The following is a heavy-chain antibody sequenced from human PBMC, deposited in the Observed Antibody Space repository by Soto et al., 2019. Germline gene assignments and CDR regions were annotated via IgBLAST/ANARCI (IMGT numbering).Heavy chain of an antibody. CDR1: GFTFSSYS. J-gene: IGHJ4*02. Sequence: GGSLRLSSAASGFTFSSYSMNWVRQAPGKGLEWVSSISSSSSYIYYADSVKGRFTISRDNAKNSLYLQMNSLRAEDTAVYYCASDYYDSSGYPNSFDYWGQGTLVTVSS. V-gene: IGHV3-21*01. D-gene: IGHD3-22*01. CDR2: ISSSSSYI. CDR3: ASDYYDSSGYPNSFDY.